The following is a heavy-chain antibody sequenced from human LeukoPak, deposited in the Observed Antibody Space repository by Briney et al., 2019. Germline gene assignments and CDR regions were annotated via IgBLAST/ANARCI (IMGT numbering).Heavy chain of an antibody. CDR3: ARVRYCSTNRCYDREFDN. Sequence: SETLSLTCTVAGASISSHYWSWIRQPPGKGLEWIGYIYYSGNTNYNPSLKSRVIISVDTSKNQFSLKLNSVTAADTAVYYCARVRYCSTNRCYDREFDNWGQGTLVTVSS. CDR1: GASISSHY. J-gene: IGHJ4*02. D-gene: IGHD2-2*01. CDR2: IYYSGNT. V-gene: IGHV4-59*11.